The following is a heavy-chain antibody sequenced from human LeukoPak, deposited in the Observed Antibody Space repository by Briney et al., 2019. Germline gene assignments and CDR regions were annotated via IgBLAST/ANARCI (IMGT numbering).Heavy chain of an antibody. V-gene: IGHV4-59*08. CDR1: GGSISSYY. Sequence: SETLSLTCTVSGGSISSYYWGWIRQPPGKGLEWIGYIYYSGSTNYNPSLKSRVTISVGTSKKQFSLKLSSVTAADTAVYYCARQTSYWYFDIWGRGTLVTVSS. J-gene: IGHJ2*01. CDR3: ARQTSYWYFDI. CDR2: IYYSGST.